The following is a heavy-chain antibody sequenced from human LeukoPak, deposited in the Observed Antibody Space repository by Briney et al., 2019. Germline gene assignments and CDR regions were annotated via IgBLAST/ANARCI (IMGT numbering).Heavy chain of an antibody. D-gene: IGHD5-24*01. CDR3: ARYGSATIARFDY. V-gene: IGHV4-61*02. CDR2: IYYSGNT. CDR1: GGSISSGSYY. J-gene: IGHJ4*02. Sequence: SQTLSLTCTVSGGSISSGSYYWSWIRQPAGKGLEWIGRIYYSGNTNYNPSLKSRVTISVDTSKNQFSLNLTSVTAADTAVYYCARYGSATIARFDYWGRGTLVTVSS.